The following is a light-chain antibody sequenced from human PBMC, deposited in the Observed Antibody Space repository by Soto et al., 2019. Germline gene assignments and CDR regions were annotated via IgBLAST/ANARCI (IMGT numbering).Light chain of an antibody. CDR2: AAS. J-gene: IGKJ5*01. CDR3: QQRYGTPPNS. V-gene: IGKV1-39*01. CDR1: QSISSY. Sequence: DIQLTLSPSSLSASVGARVPIPCRASQSISSYLNWYQQKPGKAPKLLIYAASSLQSGVPSRFSGRGSGTDFTLTISILQPEEFATYYCQQRYGTPPNSFGQGTRLEI.